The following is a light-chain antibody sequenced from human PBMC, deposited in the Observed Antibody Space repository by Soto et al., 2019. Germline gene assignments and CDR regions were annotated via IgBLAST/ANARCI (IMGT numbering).Light chain of an antibody. Sequence: EIVLTQSAFTLSLSPGERGTLSCWASQGVGTSLAWYQQKPGQAPRILIYGASNRATGIPDRFSGSGYGTDFNLTISKLEPEDFAVYHCQQYGGSPRTFGQGTKVDIK. CDR1: QGVGTS. V-gene: IGKV3-20*01. J-gene: IGKJ1*01. CDR2: GAS. CDR3: QQYGGSPRT.